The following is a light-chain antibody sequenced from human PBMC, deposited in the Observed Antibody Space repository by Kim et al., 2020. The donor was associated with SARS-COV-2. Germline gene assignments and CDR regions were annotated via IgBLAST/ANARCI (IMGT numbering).Light chain of an antibody. J-gene: IGLJ3*02. V-gene: IGLV3-1*01. CDR3: QAWDSSTVV. CDR1: KLGDKY. Sequence: SYELTQPPSVSVPPGQTASITCSGDKLGDKYAYWYQQKPGQSPVLVIYHDSKRPSGIPERFSGSNSGNTATLTISGTQAMDEADYYCQAWDSSTVVFGGGTQLTVL. CDR2: HDS.